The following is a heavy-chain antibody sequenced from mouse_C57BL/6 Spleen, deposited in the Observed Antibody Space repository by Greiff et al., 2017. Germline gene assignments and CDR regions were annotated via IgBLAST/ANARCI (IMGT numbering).Heavy chain of an antibody. V-gene: IGHV2-2*01. D-gene: IGHD1-1*01. Sequence: QVQLKESGPGLVQPSQSLSITCTVSGFSLTSSGVHWVRQSPGTGLEWLGVIWSGGSTDYNAAFNSRLSISKDNSKSQVFFKMNSLQADDTAIYYCARNSPDYYGSSYVWYCDVWGTGTTVTVSS. CDR1: GFSLTSSG. CDR3: ARNSPDYYGSSYVWYCDV. CDR2: IWSGGST. J-gene: IGHJ1*03.